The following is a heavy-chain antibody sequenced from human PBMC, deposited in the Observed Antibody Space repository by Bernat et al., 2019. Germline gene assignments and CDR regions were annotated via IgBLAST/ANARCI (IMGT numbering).Heavy chain of an antibody. CDR2: IHWDDDK. J-gene: IGHJ4*02. CDR1: GFSLTTSGVA. CDR3: VRRSGGPGGHHFDY. V-gene: IGHV2-5*02. Sequence: QITLKESGPTLVKPTQTLTLTCTFSGFSLTTSGVAVGWIRQPPGKALEWLAVIHWDDDKRYSPSLKSRLTITKDTSKNQAVLKMTNTDSVDTATYLCVRRSGGPGGHHFDYWGEGTLVTISS. D-gene: IGHD2-15*01.